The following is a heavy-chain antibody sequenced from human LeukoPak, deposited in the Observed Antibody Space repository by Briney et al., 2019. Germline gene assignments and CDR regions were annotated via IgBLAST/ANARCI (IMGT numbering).Heavy chain of an antibody. Sequence: PGGSLRLSCAASGFTFSSYGMHWVRQAPGKGLEWVAVIWYDGSNKYYADSVKGRFTISRDNSKNTLYLQMNSLRAEDTAVYYCARGHYDSSGRYFDYWGQGTLVTVSS. J-gene: IGHJ4*02. CDR3: ARGHYDSSGRYFDY. V-gene: IGHV3-33*01. D-gene: IGHD3-22*01. CDR2: IWYDGSNK. CDR1: GFTFSSYG.